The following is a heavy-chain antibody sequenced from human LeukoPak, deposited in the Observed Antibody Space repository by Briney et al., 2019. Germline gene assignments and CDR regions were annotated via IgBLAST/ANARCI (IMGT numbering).Heavy chain of an antibody. D-gene: IGHD3-10*01. CDR3: ARGTGTPRVYYGPRPGKYSWFDP. V-gene: IGHV4-34*01. CDR2: INHSGST. J-gene: IGHJ5*02. Sequence: SETLSLTCAVYGGSFSGYYWSWIRQPPGKGLEWIGEINHSGSTNYNPSLKSRVTISVDTSKNQFSLKLSSVTAADTAVYYCARGTGTPRVYYGPRPGKYSWFDPWGQGTLVTVSS. CDR1: GGSFSGYY.